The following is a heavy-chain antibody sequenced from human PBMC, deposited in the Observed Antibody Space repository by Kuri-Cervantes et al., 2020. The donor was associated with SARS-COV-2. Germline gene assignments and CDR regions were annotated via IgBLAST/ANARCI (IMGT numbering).Heavy chain of an antibody. J-gene: IGHJ2*01. Sequence: SETLSLTCAVYGGSFSGYYWSWIRQPPGKGLEWIGYIYYSGSTYYNPSLKSRVTISVDTSKNQFSLKLSSVTAADTAVYYCARGAGYDFWSGYYEYWYFDLWGRGTLVTVSS. D-gene: IGHD3-3*01. CDR2: IYYSGST. CDR3: ARGAGYDFWSGYYEYWYFDL. CDR1: GGSFSGYY. V-gene: IGHV4-30-4*08.